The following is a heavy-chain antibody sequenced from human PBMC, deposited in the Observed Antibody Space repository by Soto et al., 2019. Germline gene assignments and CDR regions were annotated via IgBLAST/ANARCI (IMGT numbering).Heavy chain of an antibody. J-gene: IGHJ6*02. CDR2: INPNSGDT. CDR1: GHSFTGHY. Sequence: ASVKVSCKVAGHSFTGHYMHWVRQAPGQGLEWMGRINPNSGDTNYARKFQGRVTMTRDTSIKTVYMELSSLRSDDTAVYYCARALIGFLDWLPDNYYYGMDVWGQGTTVTVYS. CDR3: ARALIGFLDWLPDNYYYGMDV. V-gene: IGHV1-2*06. D-gene: IGHD3-3*02.